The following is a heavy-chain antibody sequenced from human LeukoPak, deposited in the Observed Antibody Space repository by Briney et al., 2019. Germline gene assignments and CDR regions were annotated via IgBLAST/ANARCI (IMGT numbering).Heavy chain of an antibody. J-gene: IGHJ4*02. Sequence: PGGSLRLSCAASGFTFSSYNMNWVRQAPGTGLEWVSYISSSSSYIYYADSVKGRFTISRDNAKNSLYLQMSSLKASDTAMYYCARHKPVIAYCGGDCSGSLDYWGQGTLVTVSS. CDR1: GFTFSSYN. V-gene: IGHV3-21*04. CDR3: ARHKPVIAYCGGDCSGSLDY. D-gene: IGHD2-21*02. CDR2: ISSSSSYI.